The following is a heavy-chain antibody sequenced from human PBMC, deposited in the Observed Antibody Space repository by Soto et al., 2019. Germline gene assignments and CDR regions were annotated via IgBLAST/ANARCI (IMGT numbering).Heavy chain of an antibody. CDR2: INHSGST. V-gene: IGHV4-34*01. CDR1: GGSFSGYY. J-gene: IGHJ5*02. D-gene: IGHD3-10*01. Sequence: SETLSLTCAVYGGSFSGYYWSWIRQPPGKGLEWIGEINHSGSTNYNPSLKSRVTISVDTSKNQFSLKLSSVTAADTAVYYCARGPLWFGDRTKRGWFDPWGQGTLVTVSS. CDR3: ARGPLWFGDRTKRGWFDP.